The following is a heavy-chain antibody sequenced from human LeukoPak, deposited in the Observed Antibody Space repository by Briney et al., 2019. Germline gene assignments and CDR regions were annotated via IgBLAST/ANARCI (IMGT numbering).Heavy chain of an antibody. Sequence: EPGGSLRLSCTASGFTFSSYNMNWVRQAPGKGWEWISYFTSSSSTIYYAASMKGRFIITRDNAKNSLYLQMNSLRAEDTAVYYCARDRYCTGTTCYTADYWGQGTLVTVSS. CDR1: GFTFSSYN. D-gene: IGHD2-2*02. V-gene: IGHV3-48*01. CDR2: FTSSSSTI. CDR3: ARDRYCTGTTCYTADY. J-gene: IGHJ4*02.